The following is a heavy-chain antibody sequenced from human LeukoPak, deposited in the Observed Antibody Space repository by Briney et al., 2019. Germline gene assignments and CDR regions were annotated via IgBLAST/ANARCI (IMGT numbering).Heavy chain of an antibody. J-gene: IGHJ6*02. D-gene: IGHD3-10*01. CDR1: GGSFSGYY. V-gene: IGHV4-34*01. CDR3: ARDPYGSGSYAPSYYYYGMDV. CDR2: INHSGST. Sequence: SETLSLTCAVYGGSFSGYYWSWIRQPPGKGLEWIGEINHSGSTNYNTSLKSRVTISVDTSKNQFSLKLSSVTAADTAVYYCARDPYGSGSYAPSYYYYGMDVWGQGTTVTVSS.